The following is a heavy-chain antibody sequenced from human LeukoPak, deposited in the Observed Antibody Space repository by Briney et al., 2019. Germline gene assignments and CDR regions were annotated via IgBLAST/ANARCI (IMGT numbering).Heavy chain of an antibody. CDR2: IKQDGSEK. CDR1: GFTFSSYA. V-gene: IGHV3-7*01. CDR3: ARDLVVVVPAAIPHDAFDI. J-gene: IGHJ3*02. Sequence: GGSLRLSCAASGFTFSSYAMSWVRQAPGKGLEWVANIKQDGSEKYYVDSVKGRFTISRDNAKNSLYLQMNSLRAEDTAVYYCARDLVVVVPAAIPHDAFDIWGQGTMVTVSS. D-gene: IGHD2-2*01.